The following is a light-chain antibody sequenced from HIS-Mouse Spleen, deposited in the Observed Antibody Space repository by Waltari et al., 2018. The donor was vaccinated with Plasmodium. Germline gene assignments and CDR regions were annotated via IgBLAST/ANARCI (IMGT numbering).Light chain of an antibody. Sequence: SYQLPQPPSASAPPGQTASTTCAGDALPKNYAYCYQQKSRQAPVLVIYEDSKRPSGIPERFSGSSSGTMATLTISGAQVEDEADYYCYSTDSSGNHRVFGGGTKLTVL. V-gene: IGLV3-10*01. J-gene: IGLJ3*02. CDR2: EDS. CDR3: YSTDSSGNHRV. CDR1: ALPKNY.